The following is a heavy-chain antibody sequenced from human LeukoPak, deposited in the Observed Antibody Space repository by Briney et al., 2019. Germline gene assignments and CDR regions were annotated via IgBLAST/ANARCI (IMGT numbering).Heavy chain of an antibody. D-gene: IGHD2-2*01. Sequence: ASVKVSCKASGYTFTAYYLQWVRLAPGQGLEWMGWINPKSGGTEYAQRFQGRVTMTRDTPISTAYMELGRLRSDDTAVYYCARDHCSANSCYEDYYNGLDVWGQGTTVTVSS. J-gene: IGHJ6*02. CDR1: GYTFTAYY. CDR2: INPKSGGT. CDR3: ARDHCSANSCYEDYYNGLDV. V-gene: IGHV1-2*02.